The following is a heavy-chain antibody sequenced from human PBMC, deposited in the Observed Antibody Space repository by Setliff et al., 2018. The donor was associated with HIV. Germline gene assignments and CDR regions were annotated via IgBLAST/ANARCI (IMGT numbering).Heavy chain of an antibody. CDR1: GFTFSDYY. J-gene: IGHJ6*03. D-gene: IGHD2-15*01. Sequence: ASVKVSCKASGFTFSDYYMHWVRQAPGQGLERMGWVRPYNADKNYAQKFQGRVTMTSDTSISTAYLELSGLTSDDTAIYYCARDRAYCSSGSCYRPLVYYFYYMDVWGTGTTVTVSS. V-gene: IGHV1-2*02. CDR3: ARDRAYCSSGSCYRPLVYYFYYMDV. CDR2: VRPYNADK.